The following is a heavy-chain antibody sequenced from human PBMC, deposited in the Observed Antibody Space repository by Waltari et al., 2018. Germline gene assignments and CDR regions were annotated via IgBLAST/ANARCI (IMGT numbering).Heavy chain of an antibody. J-gene: IGHJ5*02. CDR3: ARVQNWFDP. Sequence: QVQLQQWGAGLLRPSETLSLTCAVYGGSFNGYYWNWVRQPPGKGLEWIGEIDYSGFTTYNPSLKSRVTIPLDTSKNQFSLSLNSVTAADTAVYYCARVQNWFDPWGQGTLVTVSS. CDR2: IDYSGFT. V-gene: IGHV4-34*01. CDR1: GGSFNGYY.